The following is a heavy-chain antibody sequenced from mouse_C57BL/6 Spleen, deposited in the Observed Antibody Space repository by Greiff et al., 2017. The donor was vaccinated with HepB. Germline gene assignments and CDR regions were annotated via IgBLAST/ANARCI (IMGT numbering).Heavy chain of an antibody. Sequence: QVQLKQPGAELVRPGTSVKLSCKASGYTFTSYWMHWVKQRPGQGLEWIGVIDPSDSYTNYNQKFKGKATLTVDTSSSTAYMQLSSLTSEDSAVYYCARQDYYGSSYVRYFDVWGTGTTVTVSS. CDR2: IDPSDSYT. D-gene: IGHD1-1*01. V-gene: IGHV1-59*01. CDR1: GYTFTSYW. CDR3: ARQDYYGSSYVRYFDV. J-gene: IGHJ1*03.